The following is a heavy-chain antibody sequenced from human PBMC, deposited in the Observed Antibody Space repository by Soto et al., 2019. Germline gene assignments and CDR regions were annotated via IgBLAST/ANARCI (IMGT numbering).Heavy chain of an antibody. CDR1: GFTFSSYD. V-gene: IGHV3-13*01. Sequence: PGGALRFSCAASGFTFSSYDMHWVRQATGKGLEWVSAIGTAGDTYYPGSVKGRFTISRENAKNSLYLQMNSLRAEDTAVYYCARVDVVVNRYYYGMDVWGQGTTVTVSS. CDR3: ARVDVVVNRYYYGMDV. D-gene: IGHD2-21*01. CDR2: IGTAGDT. J-gene: IGHJ6*02.